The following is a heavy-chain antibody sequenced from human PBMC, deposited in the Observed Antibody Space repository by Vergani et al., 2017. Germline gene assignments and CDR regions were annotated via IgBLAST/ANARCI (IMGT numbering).Heavy chain of an antibody. J-gene: IGHJ6*04. CDR3: ARGRVGLHV. Sequence: QVQLQQWGAGLLKPSETLSLTCGVYGGSFSGYYGTWIRQTPEKGLEWIGEINHSGDTNYNPSLKSRLTISIDMSKNQFFLTLRSVTAADTAFYYCARGRVGLHVWGRGTAVTVSP. CDR1: GGSFSGYY. CDR2: INHSGDT. V-gene: IGHV4-34*02.